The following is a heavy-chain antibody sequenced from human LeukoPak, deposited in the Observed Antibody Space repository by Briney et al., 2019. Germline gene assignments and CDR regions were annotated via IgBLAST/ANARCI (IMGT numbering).Heavy chain of an antibody. V-gene: IGHV5-51*01. Sequence: GESLKISGKCFGYSFTSYWIGGVRQMPGKGLDWMGITYPGDSDTRYSPSFQGQVTISADKSISTAYLQWSSLKASDTAMYYCARRAAGDENWFDPWGQGTLVTVSS. CDR1: GYSFTSYW. CDR3: ARRAAGDENWFDP. D-gene: IGHD6-13*01. CDR2: TYPGDSDT. J-gene: IGHJ5*02.